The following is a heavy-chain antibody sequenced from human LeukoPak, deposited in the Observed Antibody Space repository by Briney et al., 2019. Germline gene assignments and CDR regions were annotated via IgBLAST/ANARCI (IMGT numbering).Heavy chain of an antibody. D-gene: IGHD3-22*01. Sequence: GGSLRLSCAASGFTFSSYGMHWVRQAPGKGLEWVSGINWNGGSTGYADSVKGRFTISRDNAKNSLYLQMNSLRAEDTAVYYCAKYYFDNRGNYYFFHYGLDVWGQGTTVTVSS. CDR3: AKYYFDNRGNYYFFHYGLDV. CDR1: GFTFSSYG. J-gene: IGHJ6*02. V-gene: IGHV3-20*04. CDR2: INWNGGST.